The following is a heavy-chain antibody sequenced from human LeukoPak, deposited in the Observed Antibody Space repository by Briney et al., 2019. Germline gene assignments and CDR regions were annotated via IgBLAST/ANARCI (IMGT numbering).Heavy chain of an antibody. V-gene: IGHV3-74*01. J-gene: IGHJ5*02. Sequence: PGGSLRLSCAASGFTLSYYWMHWVRQGPGKGLGWVSTINGDGSSTKYADSVKGRFTISRDNAKNTLYLEMNSLRVEDTAVYYCARDPRNKGFDPWGQGTLVTVSS. CDR1: GFTLSYYW. CDR2: INGDGSST. D-gene: IGHD1/OR15-1a*01. CDR3: ARDPRNKGFDP.